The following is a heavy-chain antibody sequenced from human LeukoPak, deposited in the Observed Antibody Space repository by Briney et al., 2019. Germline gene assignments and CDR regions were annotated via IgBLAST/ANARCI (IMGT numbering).Heavy chain of an antibody. CDR3: ARGSSSSHHPALS. CDR2: INHSGST. D-gene: IGHD6-13*01. J-gene: IGHJ4*02. V-gene: IGHV4-34*01. CDR1: GGSFSVYY. Sequence: SETLSLTCAVYGGSFSVYYWRWIRHPPGKGLEWIGEINHSGSTNYNPSLKSRVTISVDTSQNQFSLKLSSVTAADTAVYFCARGSSSSHHPALSWGQGTLVTVSS.